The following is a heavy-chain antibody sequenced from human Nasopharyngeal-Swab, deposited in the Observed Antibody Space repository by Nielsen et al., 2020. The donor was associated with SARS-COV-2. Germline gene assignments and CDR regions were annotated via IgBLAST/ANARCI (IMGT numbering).Heavy chain of an antibody. Sequence: GESLKISCAASGFTFSDSYMSWIRQAPGKGLEWVSYISGRGTNIYYAESVKGRFTISRDNAKNSLYLQLNSLRAEDTAVYYCARVGLFDYWGQGTLVTVSS. CDR3: ARVGLFDY. CDR2: ISGRGTNI. V-gene: IGHV3-11*04. J-gene: IGHJ4*02. CDR1: GFTFSDSY.